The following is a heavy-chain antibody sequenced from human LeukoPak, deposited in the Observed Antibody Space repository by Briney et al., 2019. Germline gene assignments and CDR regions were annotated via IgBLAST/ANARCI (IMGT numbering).Heavy chain of an antibody. CDR1: GFTFSSYA. D-gene: IGHD3-10*01. CDR2: IGSSGDIT. CDR3: VKDLMRDRWFGES. V-gene: IGHV3-23*01. Sequence: GSLRLSCAASGFTFSSYAMSWVRQAPGMGLEWVSSIGSSGDITYYADSVKGRFTISRDTSRNTLYLQMNSLRLEDTAIYYCVKDLMRDRWFGESWGQGTLVTVSS. J-gene: IGHJ5*02.